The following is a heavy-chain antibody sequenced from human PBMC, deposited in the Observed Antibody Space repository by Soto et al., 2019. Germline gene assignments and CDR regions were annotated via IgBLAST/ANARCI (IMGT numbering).Heavy chain of an antibody. V-gene: IGHV4-30-4*01. J-gene: IGHJ4*02. Sequence: PSETLSLTCTVSGGSISSGDYYWSWVRQPPGKGLEWIGYIYYSGSTYYNPSLKSRVTISVDTSKNQFSLKLSSVTAADTAVYYCARVVTAIQGFDYWGQGXLVTVYS. D-gene: IGHD2-21*02. CDR3: ARVVTAIQGFDY. CDR2: IYYSGST. CDR1: GGSISSGDYY.